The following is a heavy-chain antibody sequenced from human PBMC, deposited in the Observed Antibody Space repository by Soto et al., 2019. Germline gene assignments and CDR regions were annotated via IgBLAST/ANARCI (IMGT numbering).Heavy chain of an antibody. CDR1: AYTFTSYD. Sequence: ASVNVSCKASAYTFTSYDINWVRQATGQGLEWMGWMNPNSVNTGYAQKFQGRVTMTRNTSISTAYMELSSLRSEDTAVYYCARRITIFGVVDYYYYYYMDVWGKGTTVTVSS. J-gene: IGHJ6*03. CDR2: MNPNSVNT. CDR3: ARRITIFGVVDYYYYYYMDV. V-gene: IGHV1-8*01. D-gene: IGHD3-3*01.